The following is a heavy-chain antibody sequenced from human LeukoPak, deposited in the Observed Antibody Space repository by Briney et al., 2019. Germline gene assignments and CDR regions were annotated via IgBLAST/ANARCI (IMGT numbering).Heavy chain of an antibody. J-gene: IGHJ4*02. Sequence: GGSLRLSXAASGFTFSSYSMNWVRQAPGKGLEWVSYISSSSSTIYYADSVKGRFTISRDNAKNSLYLQMNSLRAEDTAVYYCASEGSSSSGNFDYWGQGTLVTVSS. V-gene: IGHV3-48*01. CDR1: GFTFSSYS. D-gene: IGHD6-6*01. CDR3: ASEGSSSSGNFDY. CDR2: ISSSSSTI.